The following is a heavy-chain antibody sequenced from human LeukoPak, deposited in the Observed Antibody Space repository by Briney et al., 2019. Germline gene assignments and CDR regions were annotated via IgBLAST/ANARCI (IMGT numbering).Heavy chain of an antibody. Sequence: GSLRLSCAASGFTFSNYWMTWVRQAPGKGLEWIGSMSDSGSTYYNPSLKSRVTISKDTSKNQFSLKVSSVTAADTAVYYCARGLSIAAGANWGQGILVTVSS. J-gene: IGHJ4*02. V-gene: IGHV4-39*07. CDR2: MSDSGST. CDR3: ARGLSIAAGAN. D-gene: IGHD6-13*01. CDR1: GFTFSNYW.